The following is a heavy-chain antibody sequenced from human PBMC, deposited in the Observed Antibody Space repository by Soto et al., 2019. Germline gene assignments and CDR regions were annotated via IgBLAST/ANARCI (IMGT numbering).Heavy chain of an antibody. J-gene: IGHJ4*02. V-gene: IGHV4-31*03. CDR2: NNYSGST. CDR3: AREPDY. Sequence: QVQLQESGPGLVKPSQTLSLTCTVSGGSISSGGYYWSRIRQHPGKGREWIGYNNYSGSTYYNPSLKSRFTISVDPSKNQFSLKLSAVNAADTAVDYCAREPDYWGQGTLVTVSS. CDR1: GGSISSGGYY.